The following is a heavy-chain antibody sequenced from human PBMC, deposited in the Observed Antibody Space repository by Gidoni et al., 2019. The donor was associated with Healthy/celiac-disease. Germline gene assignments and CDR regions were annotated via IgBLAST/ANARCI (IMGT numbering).Heavy chain of an antibody. D-gene: IGHD2-2*01. J-gene: IGHJ6*03. V-gene: IGHV2-70*01. Sequence: QVTLRESGPALVKPTQTLTLTCTFSGFSLSTIGMCVSWIRQHPGKDLEWLALIDGDDDKYYSTSLKTRLTISKDTSKNQVVLTMTNMDPVDTATYYCARTPIVVVPAANFHYYYMDVWGKRDHGHRLL. CDR1: GFSLSTIGMC. CDR3: ARTPIVVVPAANFHYYYMDV. CDR2: IDGDDDK.